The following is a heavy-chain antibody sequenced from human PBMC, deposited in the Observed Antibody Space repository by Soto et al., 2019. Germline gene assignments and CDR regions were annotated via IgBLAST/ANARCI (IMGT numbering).Heavy chain of an antibody. CDR3: AREGWTTVTTGYYYYGMDV. Sequence: GGSLRLSCAASGFTFSSYAMHWVRQAPGKGLEWVAVISYDGSNKYYVDSVKGRFTISRDNSKNTLYLQMNSLRAEDTAVYYCAREGWTTVTTGYYYYGMDVWGQGTTVTVSS. CDR1: GFTFSSYA. CDR2: ISYDGSNK. V-gene: IGHV3-30-3*01. J-gene: IGHJ6*02. D-gene: IGHD4-4*01.